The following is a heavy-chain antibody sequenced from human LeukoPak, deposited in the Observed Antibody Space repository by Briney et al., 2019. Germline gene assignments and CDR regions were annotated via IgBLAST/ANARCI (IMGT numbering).Heavy chain of an antibody. CDR2: ISGDGGTA. Sequence: GGSLRLSCAASGFNFDAHAMNWVRQAPGKPLEWVSLISGDGGTALYADSVKGRFTISRDNSRNSLYLQMQSLRTEDTALYYCAKRSGSPHNFDYWGRETLVTVSS. D-gene: IGHD1-14*01. J-gene: IGHJ4*02. CDR3: AKRSGSPHNFDY. V-gene: IGHV3-43*02. CDR1: GFNFDAHA.